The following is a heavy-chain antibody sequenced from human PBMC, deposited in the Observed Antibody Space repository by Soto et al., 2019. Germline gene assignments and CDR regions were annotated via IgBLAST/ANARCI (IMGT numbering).Heavy chain of an antibody. V-gene: IGHV3-74*01. D-gene: IGHD6-13*01. CDR2: IDTSGSST. Sequence: PGGSLRLSCEASGFIFTKFWMHWVRQVPGKGLVWVSRIDTSGSSTSYADSVKGRFTISRDNAKNTVSLQMNSLRAEDTGVYYCAKDSWYFDLWSQGSLVTVSS. J-gene: IGHJ4*02. CDR3: AKDSWYFDL. CDR1: GFIFTKFW.